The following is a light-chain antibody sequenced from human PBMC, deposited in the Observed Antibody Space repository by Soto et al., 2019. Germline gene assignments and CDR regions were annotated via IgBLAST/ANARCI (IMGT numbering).Light chain of an antibody. CDR2: EVT. Sequence: QSVLTQPASVSGSPGQSITISCSGTSSDVGTYNLVSWYQQYPGKAPRLMIYEVTKRPSGVSNRFSGSKSGNTASLTISGLQPEDDADYYCCSYAGSSSSIFGTGTKVTVL. CDR1: SSDVGTYNL. CDR3: CSYAGSSSSI. J-gene: IGLJ1*01. V-gene: IGLV2-23*02.